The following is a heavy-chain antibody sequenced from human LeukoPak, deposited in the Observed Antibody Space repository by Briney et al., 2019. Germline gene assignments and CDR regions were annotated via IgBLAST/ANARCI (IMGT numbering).Heavy chain of an antibody. CDR1: GFTFSSYA. CDR2: ISGGKDST. J-gene: IGHJ5*02. V-gene: IGHV3-23*01. CDR3: ATKRGQGTQLNYNWFDP. D-gene: IGHD1-1*01. Sequence: HPGGSLRLSCAASGFTFSSYAMYWVRQAPGKGLEWVSAISGGKDSTYYADSVKGRFTISRDKSRSTLYLQMNSLRAEDTAIYYCATKRGQGTQLNYNWFDPWGQGTLVTVSS.